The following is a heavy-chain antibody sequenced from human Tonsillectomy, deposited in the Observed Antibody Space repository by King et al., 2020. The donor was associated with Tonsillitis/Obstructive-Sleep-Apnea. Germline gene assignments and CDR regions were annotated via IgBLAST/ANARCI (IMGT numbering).Heavy chain of an antibody. Sequence: VQLVESGGGLVQPGGSLRLSCAASGFTFSTYWMSWVRQAPGKGLEWVANIKQDGSEKYYVDSVKGRFTISRDNTKNSLFLQMNSLRAEDTAVYYCARLGIAAAGPSNNWLDSWGQGTLVTVSS. CDR3: ARLGIAAAGPSNNWLDS. CDR1: GFTFSTYW. V-gene: IGHV3-7*01. CDR2: IKQDGSEK. D-gene: IGHD6-13*01. J-gene: IGHJ5*01.